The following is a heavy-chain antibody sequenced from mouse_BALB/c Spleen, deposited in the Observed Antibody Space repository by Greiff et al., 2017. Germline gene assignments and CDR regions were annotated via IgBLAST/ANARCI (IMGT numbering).Heavy chain of an antibody. CDR2: ISSGGSYT. Sequence: EVKLVESGGGLVKPGGSLKLSCAASGFTFSSYAMSWVRQTPEKRLEWVATISSGGSYTYYPDSVKGRFTISRDNAKNTLYLQMSSLRSEDTAMYYCARPNPYYFDYWGQGTTLTVSS. J-gene: IGHJ2*01. CDR1: GFTFSSYA. CDR3: ARPNPYYFDY. V-gene: IGHV5-9-3*01. D-gene: IGHD4-1*01.